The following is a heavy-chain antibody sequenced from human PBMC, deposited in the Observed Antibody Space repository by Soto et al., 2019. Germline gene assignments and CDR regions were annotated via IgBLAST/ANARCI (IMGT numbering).Heavy chain of an antibody. CDR1: GFTFSSYW. CDR2: IKQDGSEK. J-gene: IGHJ4*02. V-gene: IGHV3-7*05. D-gene: IGHD4-17*01. Sequence: EVQLVESGGGLVQPGGSLRLSCAASGFTFSSYWMSWVRQAPGKGLEWEANIKQDGSEKYYVDSVKGRFTISRDNAKNSLYLQMNSLRAEDTAVYYCARAPYGDPIDYWGQGTLVTVSS. CDR3: ARAPYGDPIDY.